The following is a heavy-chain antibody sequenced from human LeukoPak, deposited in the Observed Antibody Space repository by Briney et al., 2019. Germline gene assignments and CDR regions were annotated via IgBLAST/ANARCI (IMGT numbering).Heavy chain of an antibody. V-gene: IGHV4-34*01. Sequence: SETLSLTCAVYGGSFSGYYWSWIRQPPGKGLEWIGEINHSGSTNYNPSLKSRVTISVDTSKNQFSLKLSSVTAADTAVYYCARDLPTVTRENYWGQGTLVTVSS. CDR2: INHSGST. D-gene: IGHD4-17*01. CDR3: ARDLPTVTRENY. CDR1: GGSFSGYY. J-gene: IGHJ4*02.